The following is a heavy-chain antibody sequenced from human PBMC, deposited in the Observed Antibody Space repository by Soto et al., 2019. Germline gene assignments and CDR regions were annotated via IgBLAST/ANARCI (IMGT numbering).Heavy chain of an antibody. Sequence: QVQLVQSGAEVKKPGASVKVSCKASGYTFTSYGISWVRQAPGLGLEWMGWISAYNGNTNYAQKLQGRVAMTTDTSTSTAYMELRSLRSDDTAVYYCARDSHCSGGSCYKYYYYGMDVWGQGTTVTVSS. CDR1: GYTFTSYG. D-gene: IGHD2-15*01. CDR2: ISAYNGNT. V-gene: IGHV1-18*01. CDR3: ARDSHCSGGSCYKYYYYGMDV. J-gene: IGHJ6*02.